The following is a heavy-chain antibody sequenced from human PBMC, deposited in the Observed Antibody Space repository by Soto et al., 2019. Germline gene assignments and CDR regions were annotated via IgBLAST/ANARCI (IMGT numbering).Heavy chain of an antibody. Sequence: QVPLVQSGAGVKKPGASVKVSCKASGFPFTNSFFHWVRRAPRQGLDGMGIISPYDGSTNYVQSLQGRVTMTSDTSTSTVYMELSSLRSEDTAVYYCARGDGRGSSGFYYYSGMDVWGHGTTVTVSS. V-gene: IGHV1-46*01. J-gene: IGHJ6*02. CDR1: GFPFTNSF. CDR3: ARGDGRGSSGFYYYSGMDV. CDR2: ISPYDGST. D-gene: IGHD6-25*01.